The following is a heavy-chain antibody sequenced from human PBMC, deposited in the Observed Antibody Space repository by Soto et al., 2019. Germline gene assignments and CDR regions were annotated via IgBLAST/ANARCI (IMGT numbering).Heavy chain of an antibody. CDR3: ARDPYSSSWIGDAFDI. J-gene: IGHJ3*02. CDR1: GYTFTSYG. CDR2: ISAYNGNT. V-gene: IGHV1-18*01. Sequence: GASVKVSCKASGYTFTSYGISWVRQAPGQGLEWMGWISAYNGNTNYAQKLQGRVTMTTDTSTSTAYMELRSLRSDDTAVYYCARDPYSSSWIGDAFDIWGQGTMVTVSS. D-gene: IGHD6-13*01.